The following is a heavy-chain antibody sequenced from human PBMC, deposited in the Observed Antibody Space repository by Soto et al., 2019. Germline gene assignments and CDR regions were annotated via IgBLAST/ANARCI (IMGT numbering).Heavy chain of an antibody. CDR3: ARDLIAAAGPDY. CDR1: GFTFDTFA. CDR2: ISSSSSYI. D-gene: IGHD6-13*01. Sequence: GGSLRLSCAASGFTFDTFAIHWVRQAPGKGLEWVSSISSSSSYIYYADSVKGRFTISRDNAKNSLYLQMNSLRAEDTAVYYCARDLIAAAGPDYWGQGTLVTVSS. J-gene: IGHJ4*02. V-gene: IGHV3-21*01.